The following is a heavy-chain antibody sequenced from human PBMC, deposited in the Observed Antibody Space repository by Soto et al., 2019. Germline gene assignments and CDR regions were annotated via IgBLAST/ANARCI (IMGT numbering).Heavy chain of an antibody. CDR1: GFTFSSYG. J-gene: IGHJ3*02. Sequence: GGSLRLSCAASGFTFSSYGMHWVRQAPGKGLEWVAVIWYDGSNKYYADSVKGRFTISRDNSKNTLYLQMNSLRAEDTAVYYCARDLLIFGVVPKGAFDIWGQGTMVTVSS. D-gene: IGHD3-3*01. CDR2: IWYDGSNK. CDR3: ARDLLIFGVVPKGAFDI. V-gene: IGHV3-33*08.